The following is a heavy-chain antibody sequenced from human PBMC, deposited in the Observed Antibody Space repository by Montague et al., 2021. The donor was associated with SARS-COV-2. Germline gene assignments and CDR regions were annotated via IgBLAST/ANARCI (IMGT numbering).Heavy chain of an antibody. D-gene: IGHD6-19*01. CDR3: ARDIAVAGLFDY. J-gene: IGHJ4*02. CDR2: ISISGST. Sequence: SETLSLTCAVYGGSFSGYYWSWIRQPAGKGLEWIGRISISGSTNYNPSLKSRVTISVDTSKNQFSLKLSSVTAADTAVYYCARDIAVAGLFDYWGQGTLATVSS. CDR1: GGSFSGYY. V-gene: IGHV4-4*07.